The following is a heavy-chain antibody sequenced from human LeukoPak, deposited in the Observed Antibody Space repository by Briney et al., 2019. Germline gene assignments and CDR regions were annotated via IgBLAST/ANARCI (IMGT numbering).Heavy chain of an antibody. V-gene: IGHV1-69*05. CDR3: ARAGAGTAPYYYYMDV. J-gene: IGHJ6*03. CDR2: IIPIFGTA. Sequence: GASVTVSCKASGGTFSSYAISWVRQAPGQGLEWMGGIIPIFGTANYAQKFQGRVTITTDESTSTAYMELSSLRSEDTAVYYCARAGAGTAPYYYYMDVWGKGTTVTVSS. CDR1: GGTFSSYA. D-gene: IGHD1-1*01.